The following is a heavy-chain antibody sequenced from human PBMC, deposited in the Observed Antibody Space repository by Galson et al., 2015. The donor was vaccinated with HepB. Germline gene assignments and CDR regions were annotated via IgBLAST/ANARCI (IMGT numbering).Heavy chain of an antibody. J-gene: IGHJ4*02. V-gene: IGHV3-48*03. Sequence: SLRLSCAASGFTFSSYEMNWVRQAPGKGLEWVSYIRGSGSSTYYADSVKGRFTISRDNAKNSLYLQMNSLRGEDTAVYYCARRHSGPAATHQMSYFDYWGQGTLVTVSS. D-gene: IGHD2-15*01. CDR2: IRGSGSST. CDR1: GFTFSSYE. CDR3: ARRHSGPAATHQMSYFDY.